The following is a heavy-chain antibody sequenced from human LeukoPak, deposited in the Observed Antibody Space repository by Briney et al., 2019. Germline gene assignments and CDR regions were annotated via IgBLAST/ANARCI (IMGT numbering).Heavy chain of an antibody. CDR2: ISTSSSYI. CDR1: GFTFGSYS. CDR3: ARDLAGATVAGRWFDY. D-gene: IGHD6-19*01. J-gene: IGHJ4*02. V-gene: IGHV3-21*01. Sequence: GGSLRLSCAASGFTFGSYSMNWVREAPGKGLEWVSSISTSSSYIYYADSVKGRFTISRDNAKNSLYLQMNSLRAEDTAVYYCARDLAGATVAGRWFDYWGQGTLVTVSS.